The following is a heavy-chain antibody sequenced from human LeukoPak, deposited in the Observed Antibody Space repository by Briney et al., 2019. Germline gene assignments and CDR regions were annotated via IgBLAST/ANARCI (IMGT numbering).Heavy chain of an antibody. D-gene: IGHD2-15*01. J-gene: IGHJ4*02. V-gene: IGHV4-38-2*02. CDR2: ICHSGNT. CDR1: GYSITSGYY. Sequence: PSETLSLTCTVSGYSITSGYYWAWIRQSPGKGLEWIGSICHSGNTYYNPSQKSRVIILVDTSKNQFSLQLGSVTPTDTAVYYCARAGYCSGVSCYSAVPGKYWGQGALVTVSS. CDR3: ARAGYCSGVSCYSAVPGKY.